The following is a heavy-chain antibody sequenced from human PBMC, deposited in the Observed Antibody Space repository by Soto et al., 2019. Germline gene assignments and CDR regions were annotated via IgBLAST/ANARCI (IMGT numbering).Heavy chain of an antibody. V-gene: IGHV4-31*03. CDR3: ASSNIVTTITHAFDI. CDR2: ISYSGST. J-gene: IGHJ3*02. D-gene: IGHD5-12*01. CDR1: GGSISSGGYY. Sequence: QVQLQESGPGLVKPSQTLSLTCTVSGGSISSGGYYWNWIRQHPGKGLEWIGYISYSGSTNYNPTLKSRLIISVDTSKTHFSLKLSSVTAADTAVYYCASSNIVTTITHAFDIWGQGTMVTVSS.